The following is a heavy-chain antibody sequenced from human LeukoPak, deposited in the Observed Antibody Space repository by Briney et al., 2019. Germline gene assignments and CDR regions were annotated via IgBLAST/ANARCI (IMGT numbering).Heavy chain of an antibody. J-gene: IGHJ4*02. CDR3: ARAGRERWLQFFLDDY. V-gene: IGHV1-46*01. Sequence: ASVKVSCKASGYTFTSYYMHWVRQAPGQGLEWMGIVNPSGGSTSYAQKFQGRVTMTRDTSTGTVYMELSSLRSEDTAVYYCARAGRERWLQFFLDDYWGQGTLVTVSS. D-gene: IGHD5-24*01. CDR1: GYTFTSYY. CDR2: VNPSGGST.